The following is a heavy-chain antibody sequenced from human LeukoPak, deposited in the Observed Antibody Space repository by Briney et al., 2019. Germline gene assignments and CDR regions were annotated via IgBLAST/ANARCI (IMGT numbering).Heavy chain of an antibody. V-gene: IGHV1-18*01. J-gene: IGHJ4*02. CDR1: GYTFTSYG. D-gene: IGHD2-2*01. Sequence: ASVKVSCKASGYTFTSYGISWVRQAPGQGLEWMGWISAYNGNTNYAQKLQGRVTMTTDTSTSTAYMELRSLRSDDTAVYYCARDPAVPASQGKRFDYWGQGTLVIVSS. CDR2: ISAYNGNT. CDR3: ARDPAVPASQGKRFDY.